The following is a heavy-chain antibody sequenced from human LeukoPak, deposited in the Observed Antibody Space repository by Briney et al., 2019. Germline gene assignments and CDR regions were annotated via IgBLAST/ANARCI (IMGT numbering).Heavy chain of an antibody. V-gene: IGHV3-7*01. CDR2: INQDGSEK. J-gene: IGHJ4*02. CDR1: GFSFSTQW. D-gene: IGHD6-13*01. CDR3: ARGGSCSSWFWIY. Sequence: GGSLRLSCAASGFSFSTQWMTWVRQAPGKGLEWVANINQDGSEKYYVDSVKGRFTISKDNAKNSLYLQMNSLRVEDTAVYYCARGGSCSSWFWIYWGQGTLVTVSS.